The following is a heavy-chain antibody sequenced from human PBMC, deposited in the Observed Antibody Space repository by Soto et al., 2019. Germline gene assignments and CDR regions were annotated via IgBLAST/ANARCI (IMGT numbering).Heavy chain of an antibody. V-gene: IGHV3-11*01. CDR1: GFSFSDYY. CDR2: ISTSGSST. D-gene: IGHD1-26*01. J-gene: IGHJ6*03. CDR3: ANLAKNYYHDMGV. Sequence: GSLRLSCAASGFSFSDYYMSWIRQAPGKGLEWVSLISTSGSSTDYADSVKGRFTISRDNAKNSLSLQMNSLRAEDTAVYYCANLAKNYYHDMGVWGKGTAVTVSS.